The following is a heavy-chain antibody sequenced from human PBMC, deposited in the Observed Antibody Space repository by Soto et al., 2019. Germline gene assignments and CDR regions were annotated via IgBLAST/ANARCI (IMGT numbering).Heavy chain of an antibody. V-gene: IGHV3-72*01. CDR3: AKPRASSTWYGDFDYYYYMDV. J-gene: IGHJ6*03. D-gene: IGHD6-13*01. CDR2: TRNKANSYTT. CDR1: GFTFSDHY. Sequence: EVQLVESGGGLVQPGGSLRLSCAASGFTFSDHYMDWVRQAPGKGLEWVGRTRNKANSYTTEYAASVKGRFTISRDDSKNSLYLQMNSLKIGDTAVYYCAKPRASSTWYGDFDYYYYMDVWGKGTTVTVSS.